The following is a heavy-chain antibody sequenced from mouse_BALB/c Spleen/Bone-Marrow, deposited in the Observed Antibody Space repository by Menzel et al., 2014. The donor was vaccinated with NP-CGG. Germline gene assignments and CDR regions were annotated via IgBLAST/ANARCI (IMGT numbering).Heavy chain of an antibody. CDR2: ISNGSSTI. J-gene: IGHJ4*01. CDR1: GFTFSSFG. CDR3: ARKGAMITHYYAMDY. Sequence: EVNVVESGGGLVQPGGARKLAWAASGFTFSSFGMHWVRQAPEKGLEWVPYISNGSSTIYYADTVKGRCTISRDNHKNHLFLQMHRLRSEDTDMYYCARKGAMITHYYAMDYWGQGTSVTVSP. D-gene: IGHD2-4*01. V-gene: IGHV5-17*02.